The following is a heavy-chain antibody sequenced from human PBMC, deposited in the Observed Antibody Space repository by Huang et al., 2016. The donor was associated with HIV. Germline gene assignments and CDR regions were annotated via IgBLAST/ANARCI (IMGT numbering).Heavy chain of an antibody. V-gene: IGHV3-30*03. CDR3: LPAGHVSHYYYMDV. CDR1: GFSFTSCD. CDR2: VSKDGNAK. Sequence: QGQLVESGGGVVQPGRSLRLSCAASGFSFTSCDMQWVGQVPGKGMEWVSFVSKDGNAKYYADSVKGRFTISRDNFKNTLYLQMNSLRTGDTAVYFCLPAGHVSHYYYMDVWGKGTTVIVSS. J-gene: IGHJ6*03.